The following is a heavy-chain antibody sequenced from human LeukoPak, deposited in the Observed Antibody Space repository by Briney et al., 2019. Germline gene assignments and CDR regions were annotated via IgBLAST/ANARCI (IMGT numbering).Heavy chain of an antibody. D-gene: IGHD3-16*01. V-gene: IGHV1-8*01. J-gene: IGHJ4*02. Sequence: ASVKVSCKASGYTFTSYDINWVRPATGQGLEWMGWMNPNSGNTGYAQKFQGRVTMTRNTSISTAYMELSSLRSEDTAVYYCARGLFYDYVWGVIDYWGQGTLVTVSS. CDR1: GYTFTSYD. CDR2: MNPNSGNT. CDR3: ARGLFYDYVWGVIDY.